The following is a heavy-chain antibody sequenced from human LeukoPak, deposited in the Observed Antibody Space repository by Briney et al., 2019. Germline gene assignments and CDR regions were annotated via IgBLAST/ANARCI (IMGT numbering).Heavy chain of an antibody. CDR2: IYYSGST. Sequence: SETLSLTCTVSGASISSYYWSWIRQPPGKGLEWIGYIYYSGSTNHNPSLQSRVTLSVDTSKNQFSLRLSSVPAADTAVYYCARGGYGVHGGDFDYWGQGTLVPVSS. V-gene: IGHV4-59*08. J-gene: IGHJ4*02. CDR1: GASISSYY. CDR3: ARGGYGVHGGDFDY. D-gene: IGHD4-17*01.